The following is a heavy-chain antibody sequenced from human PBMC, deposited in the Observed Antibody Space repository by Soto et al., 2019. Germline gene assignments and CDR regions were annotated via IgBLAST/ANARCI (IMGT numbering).Heavy chain of an antibody. Sequence: SETLSLTFDVYGGSLSGYYWSSILHPPVKGLEWIGEIKHSGSTNYNPSLKSRVTISVDTSKNQFSLKLSSVTAADTAVYYCARELRVRKRGQGPRWGQGTLLTVS. V-gene: IGHV4-34*01. CDR1: GGSLSGYY. CDR3: ARELRVRKRGQGPR. J-gene: IGHJ4*02. D-gene: IGHD1-7*01. CDR2: IKHSGST.